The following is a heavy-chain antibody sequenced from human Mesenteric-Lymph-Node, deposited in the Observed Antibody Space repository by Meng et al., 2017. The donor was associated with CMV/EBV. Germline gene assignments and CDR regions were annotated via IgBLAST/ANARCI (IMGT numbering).Heavy chain of an antibody. Sequence: GSLRLSCAASGFTVSSNYMSWVRQAPGKGLEWVSSISSSSYIYYADSVKGRFTISRDNAKNSLYLQMNSLRAEDTAVYYCARTTTMIVVVISNWFDPWGQGTLVTVSS. D-gene: IGHD3-22*01. CDR2: ISSSSYI. J-gene: IGHJ5*02. CDR1: GFTVSSNY. V-gene: IGHV3-69-1*01. CDR3: ARTTTMIVVVISNWFDP.